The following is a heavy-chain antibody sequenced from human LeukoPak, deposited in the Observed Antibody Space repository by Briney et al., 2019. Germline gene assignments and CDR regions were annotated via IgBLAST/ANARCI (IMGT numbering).Heavy chain of an antibody. J-gene: IGHJ4*02. Sequence: PGGSLRLSCAASGFTFSDFYMSWIRQAPGKGLEWVSYISSSGSTIYYADSVKGRFTISRDNAKNSLYLQMNSPRAEDTAVYYCARDNVQRWLQFGYWGQGTLVTVSS. CDR1: GFTFSDFY. V-gene: IGHV3-11*01. CDR3: ARDNVQRWLQFGY. CDR2: ISSSGSTI. D-gene: IGHD5-24*01.